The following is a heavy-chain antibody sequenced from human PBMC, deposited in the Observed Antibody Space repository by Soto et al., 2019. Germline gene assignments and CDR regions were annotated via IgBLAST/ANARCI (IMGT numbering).Heavy chain of an antibody. J-gene: IGHJ4*02. V-gene: IGHV4-39*01. D-gene: IGHD5-18*01. Sequence: SETLSLTCTVSGGSMSSSRYYWGWIRQPPGKGLEWIGSIYYSGSTYYNPSLKSRVTISVDTSKNQFSLKLSSVTAADTAVYYCARLTRRGYSYGYSDYWGQGTLVTVSS. CDR3: ARLTRRGYSYGYSDY. CDR1: GGSMSSSRYY. CDR2: IYYSGST.